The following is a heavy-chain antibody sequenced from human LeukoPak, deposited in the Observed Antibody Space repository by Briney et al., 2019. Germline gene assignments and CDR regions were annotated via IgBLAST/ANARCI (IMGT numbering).Heavy chain of an antibody. CDR3: ARGVKLVRGVTAIDY. D-gene: IGHD3-10*01. CDR1: GGSISSGGYS. CDR2: IYHSGST. Sequence: PSETLSLTCAVSGGSISSGGYSWSWIRQPPGKGLEWIGYIYHSGSTYYNPSLKSRVTISVDTSKNQFSLKLSSVTAADTAVYYCARGVKLVRGVTAIDYWGQGTLVTVSS. V-gene: IGHV4-30-2*01. J-gene: IGHJ4*02.